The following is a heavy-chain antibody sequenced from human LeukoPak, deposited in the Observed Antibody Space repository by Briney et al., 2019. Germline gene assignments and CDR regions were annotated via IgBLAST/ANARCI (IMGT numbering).Heavy chain of an antibody. CDR1: GFTFSSYA. CDR2: ISGSGGST. Sequence: PGGSLRLSCAASGFTFSSYAMSWVRQAPGKGLEWVSAISGSGGSTYYADSVKGRFTISRDNSKNTLYLQMNSLRAEDTAVYYCAHLEDIVVVPAAHRGDYWGQGTLVTVSS. CDR3: AHLEDIVVVPAAHRGDY. D-gene: IGHD2-2*01. V-gene: IGHV3-23*01. J-gene: IGHJ4*02.